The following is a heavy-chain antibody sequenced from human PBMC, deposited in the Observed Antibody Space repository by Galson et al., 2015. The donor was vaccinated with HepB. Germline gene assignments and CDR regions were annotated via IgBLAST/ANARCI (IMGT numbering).Heavy chain of an antibody. V-gene: IGHV3-48*01. Sequence: SLRLSCAASGITFSSYSMNWVRQAPGKGLEWVSYISSSSSTIYYADSVKGRFTISRDNAKNSLYLQMNSLRAEDTAVYYCARDPPCSGGSCYFPEYFQHWGQGTLVTVSS. CDR1: GITFSSYS. D-gene: IGHD2-15*01. J-gene: IGHJ1*01. CDR2: ISSSSSTI. CDR3: ARDPPCSGGSCYFPEYFQH.